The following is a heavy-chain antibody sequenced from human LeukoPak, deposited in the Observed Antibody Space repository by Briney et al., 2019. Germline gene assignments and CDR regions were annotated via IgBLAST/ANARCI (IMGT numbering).Heavy chain of an antibody. Sequence: SLRLSCAASGFTFSSYAMHWVRPAPGKGLEWVAVISYDGSNEYYADSVKGRFTISRDNSKNTLYLQMNSLRAEDTAVYYCAKDPENYYYYYMDVWGKGTTVTVSS. J-gene: IGHJ6*03. CDR2: ISYDGSNE. V-gene: IGHV3-30-3*01. CDR3: AKDPENYYYYYMDV. CDR1: GFTFSSYA.